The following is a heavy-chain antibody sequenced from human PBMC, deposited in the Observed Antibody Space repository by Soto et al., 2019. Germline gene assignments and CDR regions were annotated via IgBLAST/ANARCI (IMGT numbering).Heavy chain of an antibody. CDR2: AYYRSKWNN. V-gene: IGHV6-1*01. Sequence: PSQTLSLTCAISGDSVSTTNTAWNWIRQYPSRGLEWLGRAYYRSKWNNDYAESVESRITINPDTSKNQFSLQLNSVTPEDTAVYYCARGLNNNWFDPWGQGTLVTVSS. CDR1: GDSVSTTNTA. CDR3: ARGLNNNWFDP. J-gene: IGHJ5*02.